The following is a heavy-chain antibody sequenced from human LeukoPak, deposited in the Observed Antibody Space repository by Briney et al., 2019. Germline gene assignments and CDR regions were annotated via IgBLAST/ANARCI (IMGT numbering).Heavy chain of an antibody. V-gene: IGHV3-53*01. CDR1: GFTVGSNY. CDR2: IYSGGST. D-gene: IGHD6-19*01. CDR3: ARGRPDSGWYSY. J-gene: IGHJ4*02. Sequence: GGSLRLSCAASGFTVGSNYMSWVRQAPGKGLEWVSVIYSGGSTYYADSVKGRFTISRDNSKNTLYPQMNSLRAEDTAVYYCARGRPDSGWYSYWGQGTLVTVSS.